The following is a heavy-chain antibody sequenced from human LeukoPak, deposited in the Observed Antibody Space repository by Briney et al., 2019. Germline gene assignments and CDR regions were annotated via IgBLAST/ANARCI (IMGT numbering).Heavy chain of an antibody. CDR1: GYTFTSYG. CDR3: ARDLVVPAAIEGTPNWFDP. CDR2: ISAYNGNT. V-gene: IGHV1-18*04. J-gene: IGHJ5*02. D-gene: IGHD2-2*01. Sequence: ASVKVSCKASGYTFTSYGISWVRQAPGQGLEWMGWISAYNGNTNYAQKLQGRVTMTTDTSTSTAYMELRSLRSDDTAVYYCARDLVVPAAIEGTPNWFDPWGQGTLFTVSS.